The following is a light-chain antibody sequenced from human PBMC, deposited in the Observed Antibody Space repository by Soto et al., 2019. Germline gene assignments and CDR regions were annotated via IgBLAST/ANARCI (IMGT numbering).Light chain of an antibody. V-gene: IGLV2-14*01. CDR2: EVS. J-gene: IGLJ3*02. Sequence: QSVLTQPASVSGSPGQSITISCIGTSSDVGYYNYVSWYQQHPGKVPKLMIYEVSKRPSGVSSRFSGSKSGNTASLTISGLQTEDEADYYCSSYASSTTPTVFGGGTKVTVL. CDR1: SSDVGYYNY. CDR3: SSYASSTTPTV.